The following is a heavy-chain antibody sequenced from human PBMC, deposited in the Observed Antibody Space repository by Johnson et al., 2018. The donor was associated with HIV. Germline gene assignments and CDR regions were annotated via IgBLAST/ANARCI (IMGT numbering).Heavy chain of an antibody. CDR2: IKSKTDGGTT. Sequence: VQLVESGGGVVQPGGSLRLSCAASGFTFSNAWMSWVRQAPGKGLEWVGRIKSKTDGGTTEYAAPVKGRLTISRDDSKKTLYLQMNSLKTEDTAVYYCNTGLPGATYDAFDIWGQGTMVTVSS. V-gene: IGHV3-15*01. J-gene: IGHJ3*02. CDR3: NTGLPGATYDAFDI. CDR1: GFTFSNAW. D-gene: IGHD5-12*01.